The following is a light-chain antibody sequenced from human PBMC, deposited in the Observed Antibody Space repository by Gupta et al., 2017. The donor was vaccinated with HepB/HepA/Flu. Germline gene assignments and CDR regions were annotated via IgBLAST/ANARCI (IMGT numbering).Light chain of an antibody. CDR3: QQRSSWPT. Sequence: EIVLTQSPATLSLSPGERATLSCRASQYISNYLAWYQQKPGQAPRLLIYDASNRATGIPARFSGSGSGTDFTLTISSLEPEDFAIYYCQQRSSWPTFGQGTKVE. CDR2: DAS. CDR1: QYISNY. J-gene: IGKJ1*01. V-gene: IGKV3-11*01.